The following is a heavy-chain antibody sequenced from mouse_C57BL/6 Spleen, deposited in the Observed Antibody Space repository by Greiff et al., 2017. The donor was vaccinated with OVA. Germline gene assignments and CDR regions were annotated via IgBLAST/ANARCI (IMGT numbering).Heavy chain of an antibody. J-gene: IGHJ1*03. V-gene: IGHV5-9-1*02. D-gene: IGHD1-1*01. CDR3: TRALYYYGSSPSYWYCDV. Sequence: EVKLVESGEGLVKPGGSLKLSCAASGFTFSSYAMSWVRQTPEKRLEWVAYISSGGDYIYYADTVKGRFTISRDNARNTLYLQMSSLKSEDTAMYYCTRALYYYGSSPSYWYCDVWGTGTTVTVSS. CDR2: ISSGGDYI. CDR1: GFTFSSYA.